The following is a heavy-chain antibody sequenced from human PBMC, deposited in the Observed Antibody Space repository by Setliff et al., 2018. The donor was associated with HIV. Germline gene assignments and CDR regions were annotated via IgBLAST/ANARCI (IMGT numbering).Heavy chain of an antibody. CDR1: GGSISSHY. J-gene: IGHJ6*02. D-gene: IGHD3-10*01. CDR2: MYFRGNA. CDR3: ARVETTVRGATYGMDV. V-gene: IGHV4-59*11. Sequence: SETLSLTCTVSGGSISSHYWSWIRQAPGKGLEWIGTMYFRGNARNSPSLKSRVTISVDTSKNQLSLNLTSVTAADTAVYYCARVETTVRGATYGMDVWGQGATVTVSS.